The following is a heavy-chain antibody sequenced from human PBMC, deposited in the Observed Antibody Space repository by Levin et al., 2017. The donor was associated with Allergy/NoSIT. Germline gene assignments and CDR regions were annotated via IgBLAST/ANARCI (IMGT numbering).Heavy chain of an antibody. CDR1: GFTFTSSA. CDR3: AAASRTSGYAWYY. V-gene: IGHV1-58*02. Sequence: PAASVKVSCKASGFTFTSSAMQWVRQARGQRLEWIGWIVVGSGNTNYAQKFQERVTITRDMSTSTAYMELSSLRSEDTAVYYCAAASRTSGYAWYYWGQGTLVTVSS. D-gene: IGHD5-12*01. CDR2: IVVGSGNT. J-gene: IGHJ4*02.